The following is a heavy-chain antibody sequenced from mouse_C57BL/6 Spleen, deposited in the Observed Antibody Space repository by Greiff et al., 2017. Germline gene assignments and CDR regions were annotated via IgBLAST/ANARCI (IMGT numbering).Heavy chain of an antibody. CDR2: INPNYGST. Sequence: VQLQQSGPELVKPGASVKISCTASGYSFTDYNMNWVNQSNGKSLEWIGVINPNYGSTSYNQKFKGKSTLTVDQSSSTAYMQLNSLTSEDSAVYYCARCSNYEGYFDYWGQGTTLTVSS. CDR1: GYSFTDYN. CDR3: ARCSNYEGYFDY. V-gene: IGHV1-39*01. J-gene: IGHJ2*01. D-gene: IGHD2-5*01.